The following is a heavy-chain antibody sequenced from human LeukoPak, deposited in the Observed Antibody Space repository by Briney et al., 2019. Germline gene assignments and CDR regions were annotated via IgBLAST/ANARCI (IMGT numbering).Heavy chain of an antibody. CDR1: GGTFSSYA. Sequence: PVKVSCKASGGTFSSYAISWVRQAPGQGLEWMGRIIPILGIANYAQKFQGRVTITADKSTSTAYMELSSLRSEDTAVYYCARDVRIAAAGRYYYYGMDVWGQGTTVTVSS. CDR3: ARDVRIAAAGRYYYYGMDV. J-gene: IGHJ6*02. V-gene: IGHV1-69*04. CDR2: IIPILGIA. D-gene: IGHD6-13*01.